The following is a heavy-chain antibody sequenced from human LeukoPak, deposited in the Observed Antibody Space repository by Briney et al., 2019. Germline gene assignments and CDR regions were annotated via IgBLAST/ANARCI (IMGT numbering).Heavy chain of an antibody. Sequence: SETLSLTCAVYDGSFSTYSWSWIRQPPGKGLEWIGEIIHSGGTNYSPSLKSRVTISTDTSKNQFSLRLSSVTAADTAVYYCARCPADWLDYWGQGTLVTVSS. J-gene: IGHJ4*02. CDR2: IIHSGGT. V-gene: IGHV4-34*12. D-gene: IGHD3-9*01. CDR3: ARCPADWLDY. CDR1: DGSFSTYS.